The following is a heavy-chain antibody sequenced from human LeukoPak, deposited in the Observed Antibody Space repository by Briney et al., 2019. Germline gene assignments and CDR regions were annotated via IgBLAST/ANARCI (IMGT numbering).Heavy chain of an antibody. CDR3: ARDGDCSSTSCYYDYMDV. CDR1: GGSISSSSYY. J-gene: IGHJ6*03. CDR2: IYTSGST. V-gene: IGHV4-61*02. D-gene: IGHD2-2*01. Sequence: SETLSLTCTVSGGSISSSSYYWSWIRQPAGKGLEWIGRIYTSGSTNYNPSLKSRVTMSVDTSKNQFSLKLSSVTAADTAVYYCARDGDCSSTSCYYDYMDVWGKGTTVTISS.